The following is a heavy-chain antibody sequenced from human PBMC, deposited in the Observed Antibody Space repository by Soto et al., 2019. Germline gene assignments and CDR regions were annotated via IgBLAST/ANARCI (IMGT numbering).Heavy chain of an antibody. J-gene: IGHJ6*02. CDR1: GGSFSGNC. CDR3: ARGEDAFFYHGLDV. V-gene: IGHV4-34*01. CDR2: INHSGST. Sequence: SETLSLTCAVYGGSFSGNCWSWIRQPPGKGLEWIGEINHSGSTSYNPSLKSRVTMSVDTSKSQFSLKLTSVTAADTAVYYCARGEDAFFYHGLDVWGQGITVTVSS.